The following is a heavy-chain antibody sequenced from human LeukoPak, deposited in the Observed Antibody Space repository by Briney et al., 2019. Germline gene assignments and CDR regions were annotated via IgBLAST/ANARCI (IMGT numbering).Heavy chain of an antibody. CDR2: ISVYNGNT. V-gene: IGHV1-18*01. D-gene: IGHD3-10*01. CDR1: GYSFTNYG. CDR3: ASRGGSGSYVDY. J-gene: IGHJ4*02. Sequence: ASVKVSCKASGYSFTNYGISWVRQAPGQGLEWMGWISVYNGNTKYAQKFQGRVTMTTDTSTSTAYMELRSLRSDDTAVYYCASRGGSGSYVDYWGQGTLVTVSS.